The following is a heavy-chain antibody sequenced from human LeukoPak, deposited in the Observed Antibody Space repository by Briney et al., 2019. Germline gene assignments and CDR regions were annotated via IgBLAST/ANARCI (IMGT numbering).Heavy chain of an antibody. D-gene: IGHD3-10*01. V-gene: IGHV1-2*02. CDR2: IHPRSGDT. J-gene: IGHJ4*02. CDR3: ARDGEYGTGSYYKGSFDY. Sequence: ASVKVSCKASGYSFTAFYIHWVRQAPGQGLEWMGWIHPRSGDTRYAQKFQGRVTMARDTSISTVYMDLSSLGSDDTAVYYCARDGEYGTGSYYKGSFDYWGQGILVTVSS. CDR1: GYSFTAFY.